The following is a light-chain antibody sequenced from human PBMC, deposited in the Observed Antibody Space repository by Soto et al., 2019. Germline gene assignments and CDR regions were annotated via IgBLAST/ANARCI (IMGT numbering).Light chain of an antibody. CDR2: EGS. CDR1: STDIEGYNL. V-gene: IGLV2-23*01. Sequence: QSALTQPASVSGSPGQSITISCTGTSTDIEGYNLVSWYQQHPGEAPKLMIFEGSQRPSGISDRFSGFHSGNTALLTISGLQADDEADYFCCSYAGGVVFGGGTKLTVL. CDR3: CSYAGGVV. J-gene: IGLJ2*01.